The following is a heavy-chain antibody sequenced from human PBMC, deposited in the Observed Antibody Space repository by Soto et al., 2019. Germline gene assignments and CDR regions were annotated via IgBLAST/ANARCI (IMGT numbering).Heavy chain of an antibody. CDR1: GFTFSSYA. CDR2: ISSSGSTT. CDR3: ATGSGGGGAFDF. D-gene: IGHD3-10*01. V-gene: IGHV3-48*03. Sequence: GGSLRLSCAASGFTFSSYAMSWVRQAPGKGLEWVSYISSSGSTTYYADSVKGRFTISRDNAKNSLYLQMNSLRAEDTAIYYCATGSGGGGAFDFWGQGTMVTVSS. J-gene: IGHJ3*01.